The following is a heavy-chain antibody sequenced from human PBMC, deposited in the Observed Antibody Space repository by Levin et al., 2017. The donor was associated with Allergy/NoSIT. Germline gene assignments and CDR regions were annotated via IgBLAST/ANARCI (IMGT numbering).Heavy chain of an antibody. CDR3: ARDGGGSFDYIWGDYRYTFDY. Sequence: ETLSLTCAASGFTFNAYTMTWVRQVPGKGLEWVSSITSGGTYIFYADSLKGRFTVSRDNAKNSLYLQMNSLRAEDTAVYYCARDGGGSFDYIWGDYRYTFDYWGPGILVTVSS. CDR1: GFTFNAYT. CDR2: ITSGGTYI. V-gene: IGHV3-21*01. J-gene: IGHJ4*02. D-gene: IGHD3-16*02.